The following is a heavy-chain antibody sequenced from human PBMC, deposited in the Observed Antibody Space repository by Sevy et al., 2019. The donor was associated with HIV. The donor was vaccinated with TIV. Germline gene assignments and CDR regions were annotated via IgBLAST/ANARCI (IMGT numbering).Heavy chain of an antibody. J-gene: IGHJ4*02. CDR1: GYSFTTYR. CDR3: ARAYCSGGSCYSLAY. Sequence: ASVKVFCKASGYSFTTYRITWLRQAPGQGLEWMGWISPHNGDTNYVQNLQGRVTMITDTSTSTAYMELRSLRSDDTAVYYCARAYCSGGSCYSLAYRGQGTRVTVSS. CDR2: ISPHNGDT. D-gene: IGHD2-15*01. V-gene: IGHV1-18*01.